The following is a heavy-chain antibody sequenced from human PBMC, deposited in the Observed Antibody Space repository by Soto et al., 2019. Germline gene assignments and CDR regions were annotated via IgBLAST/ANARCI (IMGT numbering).Heavy chain of an antibody. D-gene: IGHD3-22*01. CDR2: IYPGDSDT. V-gene: IGHV5-51*01. CDR3: ARHYYDSRNAFDI. Sequence: PGESLKISCQGSGYSFTSYWIGWVRQMPGKGLEWMGIIYPGDSDTRYSPSFQGQVTISADKSISTAYLQWSSLKASDTAMYYCARHYYDSRNAFDIWGQGTMVTVSS. J-gene: IGHJ3*02. CDR1: GYSFTSYW.